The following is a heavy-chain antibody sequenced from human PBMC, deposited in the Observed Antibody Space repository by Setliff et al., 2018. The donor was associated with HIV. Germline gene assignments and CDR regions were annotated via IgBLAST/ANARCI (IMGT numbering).Heavy chain of an antibody. CDR2: SYHSGST. V-gene: IGHV4-4*02. Sequence: PSETLSLTCAVSGGSICSSNWWTWVRQPPGKGLEWIGESYHSGSTNFNPSLKSRVTISLDKSKNQFSLKLTSVTAADTAIYFCARSCQSGRSDWYFDLWGRGTLVTVSS. D-gene: IGHD2-15*01. CDR3: ARSCQSGRSDWYFDL. J-gene: IGHJ2*01. CDR1: GGSICSSNW.